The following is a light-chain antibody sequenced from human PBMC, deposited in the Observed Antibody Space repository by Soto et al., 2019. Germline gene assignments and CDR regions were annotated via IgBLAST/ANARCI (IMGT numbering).Light chain of an antibody. Sequence: DIQMTQSPSSLSASVGDRITITCRASQIVRRWLAWYQQKPGTAPTLLIYDVSTLERGVPSRFSGSGSGTEFTLTISSLQADDFATYYCQHYNIFPWTFGQGTKVEI. V-gene: IGKV1-5*01. CDR1: QIVRRW. J-gene: IGKJ1*01. CDR2: DVS. CDR3: QHYNIFPWT.